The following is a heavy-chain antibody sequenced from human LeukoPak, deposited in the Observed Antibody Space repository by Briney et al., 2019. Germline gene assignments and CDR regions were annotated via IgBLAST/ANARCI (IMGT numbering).Heavy chain of an antibody. D-gene: IGHD3-10*01. J-gene: IGHJ4*02. CDR1: GGTFSSCA. CDR2: IIPIFGTA. CDR3: ARQLHGSGSYYPLGD. V-gene: IGHV1-69*13. Sequence: SVKVSCKASGGTFSSCAISWVRQAPGQGLEWMGGIIPIFGTANYAQKFQGRVTITADESTSTAYMELSSLRSEDTAVYYCARQLHGSGSYYPLGDWGQGTLVTVSS.